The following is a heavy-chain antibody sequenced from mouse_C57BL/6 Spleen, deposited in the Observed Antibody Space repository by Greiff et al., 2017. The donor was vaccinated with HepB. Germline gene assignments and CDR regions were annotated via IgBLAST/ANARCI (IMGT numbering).Heavy chain of an antibody. CDR1: GYSITSGYG. CDR3: ARTARIKY. Sequence: EVQLQQSGPGLVKPSQSLSLTCTVTGYSITSGYGWNWIRQFPGNKLEWMGYISYSGSTNYNPSPKSRISITRDTSKNQFFLQLNSVTTEDTATYYCARTARIKYWGQGTALTVAS. CDR2: ISYSGST. D-gene: IGHD1-2*01. V-gene: IGHV3-2*02. J-gene: IGHJ2*01.